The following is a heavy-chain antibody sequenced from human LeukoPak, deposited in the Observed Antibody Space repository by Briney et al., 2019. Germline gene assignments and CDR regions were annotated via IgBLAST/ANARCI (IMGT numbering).Heavy chain of an antibody. J-gene: IGHJ4*02. CDR3: ARDPPYYYDSSGYFDY. D-gene: IGHD3-22*01. CDR1: GGSFSGYY. Sequence: SETLSLTCAVYGGSFSGYYWSWIRQSPGKGLEWIGEINHSGSTNYNPSLKSRVTISVDTSKNQFSLKLSSVTAADTAVYYCARDPPYYYDSSGYFDYWGQGTLVAVSS. V-gene: IGHV4-34*01. CDR2: INHSGST.